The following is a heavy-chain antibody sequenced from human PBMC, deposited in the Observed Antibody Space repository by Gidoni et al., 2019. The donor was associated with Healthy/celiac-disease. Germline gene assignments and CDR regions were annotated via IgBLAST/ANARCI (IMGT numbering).Heavy chain of an antibody. CDR2: ISYDGSNK. D-gene: IGHD1-26*01. V-gene: IGHV3-30*18. CDR3: AKVGATSYYYMDV. J-gene: IGHJ6*03. Sequence: QVQLVASGGGVVQPGRSLRLPCAASGFTFSSYGMHWVRQAPGKGLEWVAVISYDGSNKYYADSVKGRFTISRDNSKNTLYLQMNSLRAEDTAVYYCAKVGATSYYYMDVWGKGTTVTVSS. CDR1: GFTFSSYG.